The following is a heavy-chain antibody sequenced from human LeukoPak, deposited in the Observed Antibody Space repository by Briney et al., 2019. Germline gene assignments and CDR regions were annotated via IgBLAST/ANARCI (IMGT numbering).Heavy chain of an antibody. V-gene: IGHV4-34*01. CDR2: INHSGST. CDR1: GGSFSGYY. CDR3: ARLSVQGSRAAAGQKQGVDY. D-gene: IGHD6-13*01. Sequence: SETLSLTCAVYGGSFSGYYWSWIRQPPGKGLEWIGEINHSGSTNYNPSLKSRVTISVDTPKNQFSLKLSSVAAADTAVYYCARLSVQGSRAAAGQKQGVDYWGQGTLVTVSS. J-gene: IGHJ4*02.